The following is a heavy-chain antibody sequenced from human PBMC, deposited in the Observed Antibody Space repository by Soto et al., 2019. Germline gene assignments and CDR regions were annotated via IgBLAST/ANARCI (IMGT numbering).Heavy chain of an antibody. CDR1: GGTFSSYA. V-gene: IGHV1-69*12. J-gene: IGHJ4*02. Sequence: QVQLVQSGAEVKKPGSSVKVSCKASGGTFSSYAISWVRQAPGQGLEWMGGIIPIFGTADYAQKFQGRVTITADESTIAGNMELSSMRSEDTDVYYCASHYDSSGYYYRGLDYWGQRTLVTVSS. D-gene: IGHD3-22*01. CDR2: IIPIFGTA. CDR3: ASHYDSSGYYYRGLDY.